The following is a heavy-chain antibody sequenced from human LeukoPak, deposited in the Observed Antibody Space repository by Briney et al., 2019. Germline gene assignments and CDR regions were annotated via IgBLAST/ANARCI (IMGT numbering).Heavy chain of an antibody. CDR3: ARGGVITRYYYYYYGMDV. CDR2: IYYSGST. J-gene: IGHJ6*02. D-gene: IGHD3-10*01. V-gene: IGHV4-59*01. Sequence: SETLSLTCAVYGGSFSSYYWSWIRQPPGKGLEWIGYIYYSGSTNYNPSLKSRVTISVDTSKNQFSLKLSSVTAADTAVYYCARGGVITRYYYYYYGMDVWGQGTTVTVSS. CDR1: GGSFSSYY.